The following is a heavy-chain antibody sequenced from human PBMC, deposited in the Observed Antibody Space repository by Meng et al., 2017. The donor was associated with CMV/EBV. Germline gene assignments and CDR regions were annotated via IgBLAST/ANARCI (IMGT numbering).Heavy chain of an antibody. V-gene: IGHV3-21*01. J-gene: IGHJ4*02. CDR2: ITSDGDHI. CDR1: GFTFRSYN. D-gene: IGHD2-21*02. CDR3: ARVGPLVTYVGFSFDF. Sequence: GESLKTPCAASGFTFRSYNMNRVRPAPGRGLEWVSSITSDGDHIRYAGSVKGRFTISRDSVKNALYLQLNNVRAEDTALYYCARVGPLVTYVGFSFDFWGLGTLVTVSS.